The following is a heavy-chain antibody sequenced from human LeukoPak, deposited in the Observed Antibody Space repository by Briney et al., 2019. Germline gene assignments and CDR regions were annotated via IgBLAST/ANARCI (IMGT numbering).Heavy chain of an antibody. D-gene: IGHD3-22*01. CDR3: AKAESIDDSSGYYPVDAFDI. J-gene: IGHJ3*02. V-gene: IGHV3-23*01. CDR2: ISGSGGST. Sequence: PGGSLRLSCAASGFTFSSYAMSWVRQAPGKGLEWVSAISGSGGSTYYADSVKGRFTISRDNSKNTLYLQMNSLRAEDTAVYYCAKAESIDDSSGYYPVDAFDIWGQGTMVTVSS. CDR1: GFTFSSYA.